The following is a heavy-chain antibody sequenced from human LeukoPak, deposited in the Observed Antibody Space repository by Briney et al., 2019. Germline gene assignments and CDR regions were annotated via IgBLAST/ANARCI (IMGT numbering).Heavy chain of an antibody. CDR2: IKQDGSEN. D-gene: IGHD5-18*01. J-gene: IGHJ5*02. Sequence: GGSLRLSCVASGFTFSSYWMSWVRQTPGKGLEWVANIKQDGSENFYVDSVKGRFTISRDNAKNSLYLQMNSLRAEDTAVYYCARDSTGYGYEEWSWGQGTLVTVSS. V-gene: IGHV3-7*01. CDR3: ARDSTGYGYEEWS. CDR1: GFTFSSYW.